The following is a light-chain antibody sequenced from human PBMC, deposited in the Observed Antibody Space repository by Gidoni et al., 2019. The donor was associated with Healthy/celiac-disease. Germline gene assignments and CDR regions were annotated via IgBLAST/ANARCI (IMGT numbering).Light chain of an antibody. CDR1: QDISNY. V-gene: IGKV1-33*01. J-gene: IGKJ4*01. CDR3: QQYDNLLPLT. CDR2: DAS. Sequence: DIQMTQSPSSLSASVGDSVTITCQASQDISNYLNWYQQKPGKAPKLLIYDASNLETGVPSRFSGSGSGTDFTFTIRSLQPEDFATYYCQQYDNLLPLTFGGGTKVEIK.